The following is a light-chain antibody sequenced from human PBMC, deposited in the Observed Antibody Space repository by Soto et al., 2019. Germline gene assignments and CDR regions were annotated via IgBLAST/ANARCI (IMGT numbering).Light chain of an antibody. CDR2: DAS. CDR1: RSVSSY. Sequence: EIVLTQSPATLSLSPGESATLSCRASRSVSSYLAWYQQKPGQAPRLLIYDASNRPTYIPARFSGSGSGTDFTLTISSLEPEDFAVYFCQQRSNWPLTFGQGKRLEIK. V-gene: IGKV3-11*01. CDR3: QQRSNWPLT. J-gene: IGKJ5*01.